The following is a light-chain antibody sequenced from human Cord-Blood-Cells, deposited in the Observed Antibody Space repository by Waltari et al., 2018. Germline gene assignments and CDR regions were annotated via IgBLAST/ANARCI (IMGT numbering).Light chain of an antibody. J-gene: IGKJ1*01. CDR1: QSIRSY. Sequence: DIQVTQTPSSLPTSVGDRVTITCRASQSIRSYLNWYQQTSGKDPNLLIYAASRLQSGVPSRFSGSGSGTVFTLTISSLQPEDFATYSCQQSYSTPKTFGQGTKVEIK. V-gene: IGKV1-39*01. CDR2: AAS. CDR3: QQSYSTPKT.